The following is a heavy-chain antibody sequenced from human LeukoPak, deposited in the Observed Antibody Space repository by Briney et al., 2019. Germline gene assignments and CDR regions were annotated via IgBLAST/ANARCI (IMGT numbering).Heavy chain of an antibody. Sequence: PGGSRRLSCAASGFTFSDYPMYCVRQAPGKRLEWVAVISYDASNDFYSDSVRGRFTISRDHAQNTVYLQMHSLKAEDTAVYYCARSPGFPFGQMDVWGKGTMVIVSS. J-gene: IGHJ6*04. V-gene: IGHV3-30*04. D-gene: IGHD1-14*01. CDR3: ARSPGFPFGQMDV. CDR1: GFTFSDYP. CDR2: ISYDASND.